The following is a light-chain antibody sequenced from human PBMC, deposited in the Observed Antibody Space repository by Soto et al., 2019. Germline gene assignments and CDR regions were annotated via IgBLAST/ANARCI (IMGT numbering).Light chain of an antibody. V-gene: IGLV2-14*01. CDR3: TSCTSINTLPVV. J-gene: IGLJ2*01. CDR2: EVS. CDR1: SSDVGGYNY. Sequence: QSALTQPASVSGSPGQSITISCTGTSSDVGGYNYVSWYQHHPGKAPKLMIHEVSNRPSGVSNRFSGSKSGNTASLTISGLQAEDEADYYCTSCTSINTLPVVFGGGTKLTVL.